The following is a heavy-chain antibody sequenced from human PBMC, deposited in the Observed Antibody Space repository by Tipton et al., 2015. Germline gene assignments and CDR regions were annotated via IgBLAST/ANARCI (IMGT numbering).Heavy chain of an antibody. CDR2: ISGSSSSI. V-gene: IGHV3-21*01. CDR3: ARGKYSSAGGVDY. J-gene: IGHJ4*02. CDR1: GFTFGSYS. Sequence: SLRLSCAASGFTFGSYSMNWIRQAPGKGLEWVSSISGSSSSIYYADSVKGRFTISRDNSKHSLYLQMNSLRAEDTAVYYCARGKYSSAGGVDYWGQGTLVTVSS. D-gene: IGHD6-25*01.